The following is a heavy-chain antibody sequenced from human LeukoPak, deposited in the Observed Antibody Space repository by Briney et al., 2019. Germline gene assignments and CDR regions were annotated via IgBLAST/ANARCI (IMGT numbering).Heavy chain of an antibody. CDR2: INPNSGGT. D-gene: IGHD2-21*02. V-gene: IGHV1-2*02. CDR3: ATTLHIVVVTWHAFDI. CDR1: GYTFTGYY. J-gene: IGHJ3*02. Sequence: GASVKVSCKASGYTFTGYYIHWVRQAPGQGLEWMGWINPNSGGTNYAPKFQGRVTMTRDTSITTAYMGLSRLTSDATTIYYCATTLHIVVVTWHAFDIWGQGTMVTVSS.